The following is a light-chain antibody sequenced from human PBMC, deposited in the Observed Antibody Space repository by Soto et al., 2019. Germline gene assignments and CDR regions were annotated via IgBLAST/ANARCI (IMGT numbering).Light chain of an antibody. V-gene: IGLV2-8*01. Sequence: QSVLTQPPSASGSPGQSVTISCTGTSSDVGGYNYVSWYQQNPGKAPQLIIYEVSKRPSGVPDRFSGSKSGNTASLTVSGLQAEDEADYYCSSYAATNNYVFGSGTKATVL. CDR2: EVS. CDR3: SSYAATNNYV. J-gene: IGLJ1*01. CDR1: SSDVGGYNY.